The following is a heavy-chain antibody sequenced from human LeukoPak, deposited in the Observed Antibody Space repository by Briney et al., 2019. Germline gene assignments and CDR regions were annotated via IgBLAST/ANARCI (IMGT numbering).Heavy chain of an antibody. CDR1: GGSISSGGYY. CDR2: IYYSGST. V-gene: IGHV4-31*03. Sequence: SETLSLTCTVSGGSISSGGYYWSWIRQHPGKGLESIGYIYYSGSTYYNPSLKSRVTLSVDTSKNQFSLKLTSVTAADTAVYYCARDFHLTGATSRWFDPWGQGTLVTVSS. CDR3: ARDFHLTGATSRWFDP. J-gene: IGHJ5*02. D-gene: IGHD1-7*01.